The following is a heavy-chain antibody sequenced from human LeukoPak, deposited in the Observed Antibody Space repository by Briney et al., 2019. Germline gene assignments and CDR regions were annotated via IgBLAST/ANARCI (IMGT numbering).Heavy chain of an antibody. CDR3: ARGFRSFDS. CDR2: TKTKANSYTT. V-gene: IGHV3-72*01. D-gene: IGHD2-15*01. CDR1: GFTFSDHY. J-gene: IGHJ4*02. Sequence: GGSLRLSCAASGFTFSDHYMDWVRQAPGKGLEWVGRTKTKANSYTTEYAASVKGRFAISRDDSKNSLYLQMNSLKSEDTAVYYCARGFRSFDSWGQGTLVTVSS.